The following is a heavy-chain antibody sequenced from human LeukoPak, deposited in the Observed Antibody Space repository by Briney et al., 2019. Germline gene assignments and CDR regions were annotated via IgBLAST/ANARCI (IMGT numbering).Heavy chain of an antibody. V-gene: IGHV3-23*01. CDR1: GFTFSSYA. Sequence: GGSLRLSCAASGFTFSSYAMSWVRQAPGKGLEWVSAISGSGGSTYYADSVTGRFTISRDNSKNTLYLQMNSLRAEDTAVYYCASTTYYYDSSGYYWEYYFDYGGQGTLVTVSS. CDR3: ASTTYYYDSSGYYWEYYFDY. D-gene: IGHD3-22*01. J-gene: IGHJ4*02. CDR2: ISGSGGST.